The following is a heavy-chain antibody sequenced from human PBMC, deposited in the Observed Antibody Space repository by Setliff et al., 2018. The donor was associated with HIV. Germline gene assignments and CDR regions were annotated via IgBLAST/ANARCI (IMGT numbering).Heavy chain of an antibody. CDR2: IYYSGTT. J-gene: IGHJ3*02. V-gene: IGHV4-39*01. D-gene: IGHD4-17*01. CDR3: ARHSLGNIGDYIRIGAIDI. CDR1: GGSISSRNYY. Sequence: PSETLSLTCTVSGGSISSRNYYWAWIRQPPGKGLEWIGTIYYSGTTHYNPSLNSRVIISVDTSKNQFSLRLNSVTAADTAVYYCARHSLGNIGDYIRIGAIDIWGQGTMVT.